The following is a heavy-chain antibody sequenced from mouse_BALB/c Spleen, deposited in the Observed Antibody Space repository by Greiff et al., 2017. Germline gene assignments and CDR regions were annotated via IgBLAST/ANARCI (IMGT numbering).Heavy chain of an antibody. J-gene: IGHJ3*01. D-gene: IGHD1-1*01. V-gene: IGHV5-9-4*01. CDR3: ARGYYGSSYGFAY. CDR1: GFTFSSYA. CDR2: ISSGGSYT. Sequence: EVMLVESGGGLVKPGGSLKLSCAASGFTFSSYAMSWVRQSPEKRLEWVAEISSGGSYTYYPDTVTGRFTISRDNAKNTLYLEMSSLRSEDTAMYYCARGYYGSSYGFAYWGQGTLVTVSA.